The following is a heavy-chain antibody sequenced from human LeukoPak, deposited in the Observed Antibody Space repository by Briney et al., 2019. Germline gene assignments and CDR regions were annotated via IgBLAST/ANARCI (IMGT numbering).Heavy chain of an antibody. CDR1: GFTFSSYA. CDR2: ISGSGGST. V-gene: IGHV3-23*01. Sequence: GGSLRLSCAASGFTFSSYAMSWVRQAPGKGLEWVSAISGSGGSTYYADSVKGRFTISRDNSKNTLYLQMNSLRAEATAVYYCAKEGYCSGGSCYPYCCDYCGQGTLVTVSS. J-gene: IGHJ4*02. D-gene: IGHD2-15*01. CDR3: AKEGYCSGGSCYPYCCDY.